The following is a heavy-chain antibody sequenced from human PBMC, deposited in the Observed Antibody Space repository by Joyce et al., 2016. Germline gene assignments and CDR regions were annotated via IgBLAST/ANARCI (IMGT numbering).Heavy chain of an antibody. Sequence: EVQLVQSGAEVKKPGESLRISCKGSGYSFTSYWISWVRQMPGKGLEWMGRIYPSDSYTNYSPSVQGHVTISADKSISTAYLQWSSLKASDTAMYYCARQSRQLRSFDYWGQGTLVTVSS. D-gene: IGHD2-2*01. CDR2: IYPSDSYT. V-gene: IGHV5-10-1*03. J-gene: IGHJ4*02. CDR3: ARQSRQLRSFDY. CDR1: GYSFTSYW.